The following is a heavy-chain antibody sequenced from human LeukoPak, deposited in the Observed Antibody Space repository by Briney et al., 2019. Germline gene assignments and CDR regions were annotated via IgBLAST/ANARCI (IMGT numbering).Heavy chain of an antibody. Sequence: SETLSLTCAVSGVSFNDYYLSWVRQTPGKGLECSGEINHSGYTNDSPSLKSRVTLSIDTSRKQISLNLRSVTVADTGIYYCTRMTAGHDYWGQGTLVTVSS. V-gene: IGHV4-34*01. CDR1: GVSFNDYY. CDR2: INHSGYT. CDR3: TRMTAGHDY. J-gene: IGHJ4*02. D-gene: IGHD2-21*02.